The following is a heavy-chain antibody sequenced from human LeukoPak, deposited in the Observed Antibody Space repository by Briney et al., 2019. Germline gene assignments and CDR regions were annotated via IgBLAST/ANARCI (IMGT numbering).Heavy chain of an antibody. CDR3: ARSSGYYYVSYFDY. D-gene: IGHD3-22*01. Sequence: ASVKVSCKASGYTFTGYYMHWVRQAPGQGLEWMGWINPNSGGTNYAQKFQGRVTMTRDTSISTAYMELSRLRSDDTAVYYCARSSGYYYVSYFDYWGQGTLVTVSS. J-gene: IGHJ4*02. CDR2: INPNSGGT. CDR1: GYTFTGYY. V-gene: IGHV1-2*02.